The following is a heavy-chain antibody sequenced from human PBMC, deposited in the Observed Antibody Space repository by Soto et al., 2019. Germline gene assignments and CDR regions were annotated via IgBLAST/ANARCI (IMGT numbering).Heavy chain of an antibody. J-gene: IGHJ4*02. D-gene: IGHD2-8*01. Sequence: SETLSLTCAVYGGSFSGYYWSWIRQPPGKGLEWIGEINHSGSTNYNPSLKSRVTISVDTSKNQFSLKLSSVTAADTAVYYCARKLIVIMVYAGGSFDYWGQGTLVTVSS. CDR1: GGSFSGYY. V-gene: IGHV4-34*01. CDR2: INHSGST. CDR3: ARKLIVIMVYAGGSFDY.